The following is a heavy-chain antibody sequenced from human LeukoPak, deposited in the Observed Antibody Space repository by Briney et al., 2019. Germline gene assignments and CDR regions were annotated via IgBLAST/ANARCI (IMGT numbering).Heavy chain of an antibody. CDR3: ASCRWDGYNFGNYHYYYYMDV. D-gene: IGHD5-24*01. V-gene: IGHV1-69*13. Sequence: ASVKVSCKASGGTFSSYAISWVRQAPGQGLEWMGGIIPIFGTANYAQKFQGRVTITADESTSTAYMELSSLRSEDTAVYYCASCRWDGYNFGNYHYYYYMDVWGKGTTVTISS. J-gene: IGHJ6*03. CDR1: GGTFSSYA. CDR2: IIPIFGTA.